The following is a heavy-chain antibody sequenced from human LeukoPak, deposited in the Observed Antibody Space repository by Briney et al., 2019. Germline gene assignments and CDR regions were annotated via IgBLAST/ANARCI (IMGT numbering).Heavy chain of an antibody. CDR3: ARDRRVGATSIGY. CDR1: GYTFTGYY. V-gene: IGHV1-2*02. CDR2: INPNSGGT. Sequence: ASVKVSCKASGYTFTGYYMHWVRQAPGQGLEWMGWINPNSGGTNYAQKFQGRVTMTRDTSISTAYMELSRLRSDDTAVYYCARDRRVGATSIGYWGQGTLVTVSS. D-gene: IGHD1-26*01. J-gene: IGHJ4*02.